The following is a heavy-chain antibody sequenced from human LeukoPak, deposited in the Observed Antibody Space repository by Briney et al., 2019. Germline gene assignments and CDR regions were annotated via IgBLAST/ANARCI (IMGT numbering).Heavy chain of an antibody. V-gene: IGHV4-61*02. D-gene: IGHD3-9*01. CDR1: GGSISSGSYY. J-gene: IGHJ3*02. CDR2: IYTSGST. Sequence: SQTLSLTCTVSGGSISSGSYYWSWIRQPAGKGLEWIRRIYTSGSTNYNPSLKSRVTISVDTSKNQFSLKLSSVTAADTAVYYCARDIVKYYDILTGYYPDAFDIWGQGTMVTVSS. CDR3: ARDIVKYYDILTGYYPDAFDI.